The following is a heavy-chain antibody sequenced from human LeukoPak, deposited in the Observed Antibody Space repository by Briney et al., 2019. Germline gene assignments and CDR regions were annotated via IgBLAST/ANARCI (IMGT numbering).Heavy chain of an antibody. J-gene: IGHJ5*02. V-gene: IGHV3-30*03. Sequence: GRSLRLSCAASGFTFSSYGMHWVRQAPGKGLEWVAVISYDGSNKYYADSVKGRFTISRDNSKNTLYLQMNSLRAEDTAVYYCASPIAAAGNWFDPWGQGTLVTVSS. CDR1: GFTFSSYG. CDR3: ASPIAAAGNWFDP. D-gene: IGHD6-13*01. CDR2: ISYDGSNK.